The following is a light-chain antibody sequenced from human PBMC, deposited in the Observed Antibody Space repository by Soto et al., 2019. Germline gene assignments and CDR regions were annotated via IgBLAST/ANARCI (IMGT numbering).Light chain of an antibody. CDR1: SSDLAIYNY. Sequence: QSVLTQPASVSGSPGQSITIPCTGTSSDLAIYNYFSWYQQQPGKAPKLMVYQVTNRPSGVSNRFSGSRSGNTASLTISGLQAEDEADYYCSSYTDSSNYVFGTGTKVTVL. J-gene: IGLJ1*01. V-gene: IGLV2-14*01. CDR3: SSYTDSSNYV. CDR2: QVT.